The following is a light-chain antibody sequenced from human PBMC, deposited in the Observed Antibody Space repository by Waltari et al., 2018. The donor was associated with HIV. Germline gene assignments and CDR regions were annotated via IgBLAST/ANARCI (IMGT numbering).Light chain of an antibody. V-gene: IGKV3-11*01. Sequence: EIVLTQSPATLSLSPGERATLSCRAGQSVRSYLAWYQQKPGQAPRLLIYDASNRATGIPARCSGSGSGSDFTLTISSLEPEDFAVYYCQQRSNWPPTFGQGTRLEIK. J-gene: IGKJ5*01. CDR1: QSVRSY. CDR3: QQRSNWPPT. CDR2: DAS.